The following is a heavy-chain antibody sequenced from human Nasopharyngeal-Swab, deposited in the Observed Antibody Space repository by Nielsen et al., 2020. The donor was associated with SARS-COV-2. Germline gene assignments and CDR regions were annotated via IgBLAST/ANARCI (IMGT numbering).Heavy chain of an antibody. V-gene: IGHV3-7*01. Sequence: GESLKISYAASGFTFSSYWMSWVRQAPGKGLEWVANIKQDGSEKYYVDSVKGRFTISRDNAKNSLYLQMNSLRGEDTAVYFCARDKGLRDYIWGSYRSSYYYYYGMDVWGQGTTVTVSS. CDR3: ARDKGLRDYIWGSYRSSYYYYYGMDV. D-gene: IGHD3-16*02. J-gene: IGHJ6*02. CDR2: IKQDGSEK. CDR1: GFTFSSYW.